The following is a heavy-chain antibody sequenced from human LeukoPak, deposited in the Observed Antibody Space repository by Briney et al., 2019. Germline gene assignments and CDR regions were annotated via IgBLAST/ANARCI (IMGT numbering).Heavy chain of an antibody. D-gene: IGHD2-2*01. CDR2: ISWNSGSI. J-gene: IGHJ5*02. V-gene: IGHV3-9*01. CDR1: GFTFDDYA. Sequence: GRSLRLSCAASGFTFDDYAMHWVRQAPGKGLEWVSGISWNSGSIGYADSVKGRVTISRDNAKNSLYLQMNSLRAEDTALYYCAKGASSTSVVDWFDPWGQGTLVTVSS. CDR3: AKGASSTSVVDWFDP.